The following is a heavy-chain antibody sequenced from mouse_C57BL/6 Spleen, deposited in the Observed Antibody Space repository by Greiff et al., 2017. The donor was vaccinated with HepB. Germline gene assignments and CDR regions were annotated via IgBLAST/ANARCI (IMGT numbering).Heavy chain of an antibody. CDR3: ARYTWFAY. CDR2: INPSSGYT. Sequence: VQLQQSGAELAKPGASVKLSCKASGYTFTSYWMHWVKQRPGQGLEWIGYINPSSGYTKYNQKFKDKATLTVDKSSSTAYMQLSSLTYEDSAVSYCARYTWFAYWGQGTLVTVSA. CDR1: GYTFTSYW. V-gene: IGHV1-7*01. J-gene: IGHJ3*01.